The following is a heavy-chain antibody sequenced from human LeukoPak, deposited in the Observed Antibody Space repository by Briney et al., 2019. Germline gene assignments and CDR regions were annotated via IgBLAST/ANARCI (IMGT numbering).Heavy chain of an antibody. J-gene: IGHJ4*02. D-gene: IGHD3-22*01. CDR3: ARRYYDSSGYYYFDY. V-gene: IGHV4-59*01. CDR1: GGSISSYY. Sequence: SETLSLTCSVSGGSISSYYWSWIRQPPGKGLEWIGYIYYSGSTNYNPSLKSRVTISVDTSKSQFSLKLNSVTAADTAVYYCARRYYDSSGYYYFDYWGQGTLVTVSS. CDR2: IYYSGST.